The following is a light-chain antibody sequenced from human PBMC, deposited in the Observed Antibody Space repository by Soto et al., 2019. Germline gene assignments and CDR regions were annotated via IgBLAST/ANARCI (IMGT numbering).Light chain of an antibody. V-gene: IGKV1-39*01. J-gene: IGKJ3*01. Sequence: DIQMTQSPSSLSASVGDRVTITCRASQSISSYLNWYQQKPGKAPKLLIYGASSLQSGVPSRFSGSGSVTDFTLTISSLQPEDFAIYYCHQSYSPPCTFGPGTKVDFK. CDR3: HQSYSPPCT. CDR2: GAS. CDR1: QSISSY.